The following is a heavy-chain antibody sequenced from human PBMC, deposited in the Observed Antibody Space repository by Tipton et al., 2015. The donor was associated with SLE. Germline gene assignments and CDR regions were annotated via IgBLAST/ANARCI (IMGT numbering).Heavy chain of an antibody. CDR1: GFTFDDYA. J-gene: IGHJ4*02. Sequence: LRLSCAASGFTFDDYAMHWVRQAPGKGLEWIGNINYSGTTYFNPSLKTRVTISVDRSMVHFSLRLTSVTAADTAVYYCARAIGVNYFNFWGQGILVNVSP. CDR3: ARAIGVNYFNF. CDR2: INYSGTT. D-gene: IGHD3-16*01. V-gene: IGHV4-30-2*01.